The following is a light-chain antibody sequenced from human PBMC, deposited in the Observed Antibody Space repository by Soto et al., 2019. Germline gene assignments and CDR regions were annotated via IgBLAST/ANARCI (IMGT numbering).Light chain of an antibody. Sequence: QSALTQPASVSGSPGQSISISCTGTSSDVGGYNYVSWYQQHPGKAPKLMIYDVNKRPSGVPDRFSGSKSGNTASLTVSGLQAEDEADYYCSSYAGSSNVFGTGTKVTVL. V-gene: IGLV2-8*01. CDR2: DVN. J-gene: IGLJ1*01. CDR3: SSYAGSSNV. CDR1: SSDVGGYNY.